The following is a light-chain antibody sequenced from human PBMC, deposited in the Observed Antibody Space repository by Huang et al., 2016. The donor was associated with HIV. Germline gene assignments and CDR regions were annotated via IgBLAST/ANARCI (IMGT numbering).Light chain of an antibody. V-gene: IGKV3-20*01. CDR3: QQYGSSRT. Sequence: LSCRASQSVSSSYLAWYQQKPGQAPRLLIYGASSRATGIPDRFSGSGSGTDFTLTISRLEPEDFAVYYCQQYGSSRTFGQGTKVEIK. CDR1: QSVSSSY. CDR2: GAS. J-gene: IGKJ1*01.